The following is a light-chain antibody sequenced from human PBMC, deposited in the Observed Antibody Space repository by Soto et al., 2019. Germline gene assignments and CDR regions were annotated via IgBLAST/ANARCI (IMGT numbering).Light chain of an antibody. CDR2: EVS. V-gene: IGLV2-8*02. CDR1: SSDVGGYNF. J-gene: IGLJ2*01. Sequence: QSAPTQPPSASRSPGQSVTISCTGTSSDVGGYNFVSWYQQHPGKAPKLMIYEVSERPSGVPDRFSGSKSGNTASLTVSGLQAEDEADYYCSSYAGSNIVVFGGGTKLTFL. CDR3: SSYAGSNIVV.